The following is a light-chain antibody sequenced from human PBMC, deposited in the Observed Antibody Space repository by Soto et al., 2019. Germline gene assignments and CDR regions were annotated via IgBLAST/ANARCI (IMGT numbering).Light chain of an antibody. V-gene: IGKV3-20*01. CDR1: QSVSSSY. CDR3: QQYGTSPRT. Sequence: EIGLTQSPGTLSLSPGERATLSCRASQSVSSSYLAWYQQRPGQAPRLLIYGASSRATGIPDRFSGSGSGTDFTLTISRLEPEDFAVYYCQQYGTSPRTFGHGTKVEIK. CDR2: GAS. J-gene: IGKJ1*01.